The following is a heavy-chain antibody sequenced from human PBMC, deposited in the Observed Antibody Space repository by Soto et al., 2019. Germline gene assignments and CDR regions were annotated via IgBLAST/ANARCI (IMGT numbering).Heavy chain of an antibody. CDR2: ISYDGGNK. V-gene: IGHV3-30*18. CDR1: GFTFSSYG. CDR3: AKPAPGTYYFDN. Sequence: GGSLRLSCAASGFTFSSYGMHWVRQAPGKGLEWVAVISYDGGNKYYGDSVKGRFTISRDTSKNTLYLQMNSLTAEDTAVYYCAKPAPGTYYFDNWGQGTLVTVS. D-gene: IGHD1-1*01. J-gene: IGHJ4*02.